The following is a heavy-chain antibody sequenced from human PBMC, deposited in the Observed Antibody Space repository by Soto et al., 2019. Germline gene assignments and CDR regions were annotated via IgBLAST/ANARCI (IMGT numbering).Heavy chain of an antibody. J-gene: IGHJ4*02. CDR1: GGSTTGYS. D-gene: IGHD2-15*01. CDR2: MHNTGNT. Sequence: PSETLSLTCSVSGGSTTGYSWSWIRQPPGKGLEWIAYMHNTGNTNYNPSLKSRVTISVDASQSQFSLNLTSMTAADTAVYYCARFGIFTISGFFDSWGLGTLVTVSS. V-gene: IGHV4-59*01. CDR3: ARFGIFTISGFFDS.